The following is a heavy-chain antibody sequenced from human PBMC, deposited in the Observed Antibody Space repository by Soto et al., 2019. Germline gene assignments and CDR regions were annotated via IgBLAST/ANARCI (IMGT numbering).Heavy chain of an antibody. D-gene: IGHD2-21*01. CDR1: GFTFSSYG. V-gene: IGHV3-33*01. CDR2: IWYDGSNK. CDR3: ARDRGIETYYYYYYMDV. Sequence: GGSLRLSCAASGFTFSSYGMHWVRQAPGKGLEWVAVIWYDGSNKYYADSVKGRFTISRDNSKNTLYLQMNSLRAEDMAVYYCARDRGIETYYYYYYMDVWGKGTTVTVSS. J-gene: IGHJ6*03.